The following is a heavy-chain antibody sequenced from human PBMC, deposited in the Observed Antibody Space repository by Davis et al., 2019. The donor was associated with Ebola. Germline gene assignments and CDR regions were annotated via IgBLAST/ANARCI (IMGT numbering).Heavy chain of an antibody. V-gene: IGHV4-39*01. CDR1: GGSIISSSSY. CDR3: ARYSTGPFDP. J-gene: IGHJ5*02. D-gene: IGHD4-11*01. CDR2: IYYSGIT. Sequence: MPLETLSLTCTVSGGSIISSSSYWGWIRQPPRKGLEWIGSIYYSGITYYNPSLKSRVTISVDTSKNQFSLKLSSVTAADTAVYYCARYSTGPFDPWGQGTLVTVSS.